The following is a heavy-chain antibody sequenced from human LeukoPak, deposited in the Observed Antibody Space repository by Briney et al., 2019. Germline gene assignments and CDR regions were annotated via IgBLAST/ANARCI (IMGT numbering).Heavy chain of an antibody. Sequence: GGSLRLSCAASGFTFSDYYMSWIRQAPGKGLEWVSYISSSGSTIYYADSVKGRFTISRDNAKNSLYLQMNSLRTEDTALYYCAKGTSGWARSPYYFDYWGQGTLVTVSS. CDR3: AKGTSGWARSPYYFDY. D-gene: IGHD6-19*01. CDR2: ISSSGSTI. CDR1: GFTFSDYY. V-gene: IGHV3-11*01. J-gene: IGHJ4*02.